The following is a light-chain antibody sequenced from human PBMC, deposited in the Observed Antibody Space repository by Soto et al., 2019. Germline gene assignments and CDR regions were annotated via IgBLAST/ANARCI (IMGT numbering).Light chain of an antibody. CDR2: RAS. Sequence: EIPMTQSPTSLSVSIGERAILTCRAIQIFRLCLAWYQQKPGQAPRLLIYRASTRATGIPARFSGSGSGTEFTLTISSLQSEDFAVYYCQQYNNWLITFGQGTRLEIK. J-gene: IGKJ5*01. CDR3: QQYNNWLIT. CDR1: QIFRLC. V-gene: IGKV3-15*01.